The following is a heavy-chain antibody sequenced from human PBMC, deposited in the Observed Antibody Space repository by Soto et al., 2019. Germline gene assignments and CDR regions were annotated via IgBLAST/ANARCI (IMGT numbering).Heavy chain of an antibody. CDR1: GFTFSTYG. CDR3: AKGQHCRTTSCYFYDYGTDV. CDR2: ISYDGSNK. Sequence: QVQLVESGGGVVQPGRSLRLSCAASGFTFSTYGMHWVRQAPGKGLEWVAVISYDGSNKYYADSVKGRFTISRDNSKSTLYLQMNSLRAEDTAVYHCAKGQHCRTTSCYFYDYGTDVWGQGTTVTVSS. D-gene: IGHD2-2*01. V-gene: IGHV3-30*18. J-gene: IGHJ6*02.